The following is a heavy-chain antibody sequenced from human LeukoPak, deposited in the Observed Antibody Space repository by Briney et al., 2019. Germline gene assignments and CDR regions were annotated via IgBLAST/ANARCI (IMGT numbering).Heavy chain of an antibody. J-gene: IGHJ4*02. CDR1: GGSISSYY. CDR2: IYYSGST. CDR3: ARRPSGGWYFDY. D-gene: IGHD6-19*01. Sequence: SETLSLTCTVSGGSISSYYWRWIRQPPGKGLEWIGYIYYSGSTNYNPSLKSRVTTSVDTSKNQFSLKLSSVTAADTAMYYCARRPSGGWYFDYWGQGTLVTVSS. V-gene: IGHV4-59*08.